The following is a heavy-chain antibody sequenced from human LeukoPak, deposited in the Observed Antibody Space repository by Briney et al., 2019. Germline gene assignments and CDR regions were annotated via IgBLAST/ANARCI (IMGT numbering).Heavy chain of an antibody. CDR2: INPNSGGT. V-gene: IGHV1-2*02. CDR1: GYTFTGYC. J-gene: IGHJ4*02. Sequence: ASVKVSCKASGYTFTGYCVHWVRQAPGQGLEWMGWINPNSGGTNYAQKFQGRVTMTRDTSITTACTELSSLRYDDTAVYYCARGSRNHFDFWGQGTLVTVSS. CDR3: ARGSRNHFDF. D-gene: IGHD2-15*01.